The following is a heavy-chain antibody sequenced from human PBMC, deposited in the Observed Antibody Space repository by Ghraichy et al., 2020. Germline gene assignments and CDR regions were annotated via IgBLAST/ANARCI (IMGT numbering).Heavy chain of an antibody. CDR1: GALFDSYY. CDR3: ARTGQRSLDV. D-gene: IGHD1-1*01. V-gene: IGHV4-59*01. J-gene: IGHJ6*02. Sequence: GSLRLSCTVSGALFDSYYWSWVREIPGEGLQWIGYIYYIGTTNYNPSLESRVTISIDTSRRHLSLRLNSVTAADTAVYYCARTGQRSLDVWGQGTSVIVS. CDR2: IYYIGTT.